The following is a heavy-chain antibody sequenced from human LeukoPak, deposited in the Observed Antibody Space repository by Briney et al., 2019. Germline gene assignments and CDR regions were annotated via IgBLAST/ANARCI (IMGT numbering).Heavy chain of an antibody. D-gene: IGHD2-2*01. J-gene: IGHJ6*02. CDR1: GFTFSSFA. Sequence: GGSLRPSCAASGFTFSSFAMNWVRQAPGKGLEWVSLITNSGVTTHYADSVKGRFTISRDNSRSTLYLQLNSLRADDTALYYCAKARLYCSSGTCSDHPATLTGMDVWGQGTTVTVSS. V-gene: IGHV3-23*01. CDR2: ITNSGVTT. CDR3: AKARLYCSSGTCSDHPATLTGMDV.